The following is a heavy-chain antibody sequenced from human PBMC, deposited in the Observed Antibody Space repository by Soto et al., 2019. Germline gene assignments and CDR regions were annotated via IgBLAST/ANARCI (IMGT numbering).Heavy chain of an antibody. CDR1: GFTFSSYE. D-gene: IGHD6-6*01. J-gene: IGHJ3*02. CDR2: ISSSGSTI. CDR3: ASILVKPSDALDI. Sequence: EVQLVESGGGLVQPGGSLRLSCAASGFTFSSYEMNWVRQAPGKGLEWVSYISSSGSTIYYADSVKGRFTISRDNAKNQLYLQMNSLRAEDTAVYYCASILVKPSDALDIWGQGTMVTVSS. V-gene: IGHV3-48*03.